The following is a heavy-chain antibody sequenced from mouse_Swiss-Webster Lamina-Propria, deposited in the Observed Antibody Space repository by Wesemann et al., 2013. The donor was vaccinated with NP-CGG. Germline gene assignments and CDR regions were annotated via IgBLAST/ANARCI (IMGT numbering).Heavy chain of an antibody. D-gene: IGHD2-3*01. Sequence: QVQLQQPGAELVKPGASVKLSCKASGYTFTSYYMYWVKQRPGQGLEWIGGINPSNGGTNFNEKFKSKATLTVDKSSSTAYMQLSSLTSEDSAVYYCTRGGYYAWFAYWGQGTLVTVSA. V-gene: IGHV1S81*02. CDR3: TRGGYYAWFAY. CDR2: INPSNGGT. CDR1: GYTFTSYY. J-gene: IGHJ3*01.